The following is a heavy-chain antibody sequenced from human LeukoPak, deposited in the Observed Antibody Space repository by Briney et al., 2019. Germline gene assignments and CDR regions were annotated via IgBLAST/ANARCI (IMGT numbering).Heavy chain of an antibody. V-gene: IGHV3-53*01. J-gene: IGHJ3*02. D-gene: IGHD6-6*01. CDR3: ARVGIAARVGAFDI. Sequence: GGSLRLSCAASGFTVSSNYMSWVRQAPGKGLEWVSVIYSGGSTYYADSVKGRFTISRDNSKNTLYLQMNSLRAEDTAVYYCARVGIAARVGAFDIWGQGAMVTVSS. CDR2: IYSGGST. CDR1: GFTVSSNY.